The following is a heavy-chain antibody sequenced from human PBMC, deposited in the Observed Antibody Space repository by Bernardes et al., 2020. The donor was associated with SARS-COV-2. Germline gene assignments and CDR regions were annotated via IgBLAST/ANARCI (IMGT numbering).Heavy chain of an antibody. Sequence: SETLSLTRTVSGGSISSYYWSWIRQPPGKGLEWIGYIYYRGTTKYNSSLKSRVTISVDTSKNQLSLKLSFVTAADTAVYYCARLPTGYYDSSGYPGLPDYWGQGTLVTVSS. V-gene: IGHV4-59*01. D-gene: IGHD3-22*01. CDR2: IYYRGTT. CDR1: GGSISSYY. J-gene: IGHJ4*02. CDR3: ARLPTGYYDSSGYPGLPDY.